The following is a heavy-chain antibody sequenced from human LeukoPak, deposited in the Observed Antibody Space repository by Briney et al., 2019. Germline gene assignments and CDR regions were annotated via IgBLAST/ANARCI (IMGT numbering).Heavy chain of an antibody. J-gene: IGHJ5*02. V-gene: IGHV4-39*07. CDR1: GGSISSYY. Sequence: SETLSLTCTVSGGSISSYYWGWIRQPPGKGLEWIGSISYSGSTYYNPSLKSRVTISVDTSKNQFSLKLSSVTAADTAVYYCARDRIERWWFDPWGQGTLVTVSS. CDR3: ARDRIERWWFDP. CDR2: ISYSGST.